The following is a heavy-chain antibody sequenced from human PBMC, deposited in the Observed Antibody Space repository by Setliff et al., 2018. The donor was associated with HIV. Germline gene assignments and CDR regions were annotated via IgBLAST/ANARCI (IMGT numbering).Heavy chain of an antibody. CDR3: VREVGYFDF. J-gene: IGHJ2*01. V-gene: IGHV4-59*01. CDR1: GGSLTGYY. Sequence: SETLSLTCTVSGGSLTGYYWGWIRQPPGKGLEWIGYIYFNGNTNLNPSLESRLTMSVDTSKNQFSLKLNSVTAADTAVYYCVREVGYFDFWGRGTLVTVSS. CDR2: IYFNGNT. D-gene: IGHD1-26*01.